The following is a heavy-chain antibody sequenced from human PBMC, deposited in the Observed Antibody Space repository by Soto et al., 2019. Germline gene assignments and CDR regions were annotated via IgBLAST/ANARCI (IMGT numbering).Heavy chain of an antibody. V-gene: IGHV1-18*01. CDR2: ISGYNGNK. Sequence: AVKVSCKASGNTFTSYGISWVRQAPGQGLEWMGWISGYNGNKNYAQKLQGRVTMTTDTSTSTAYMELRSLRSDDTAVYYCASSIYNDYWGQGTQVTVSS. CDR3: ASSIYNDY. CDR1: GNTFTSYG. J-gene: IGHJ4*02. D-gene: IGHD3-16*02.